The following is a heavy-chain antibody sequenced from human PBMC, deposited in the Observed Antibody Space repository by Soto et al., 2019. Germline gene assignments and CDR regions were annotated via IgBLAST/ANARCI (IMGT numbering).Heavy chain of an antibody. Sequence: AAVKVSCKASGYTFTSYGISWVRQAPGQGLEWMGWISAYNGNTNYAQKLQGRVTITADESTSTAYMELSSLRSEDTAVYYCARLIVGAAAYYFDYWGQGTMVTVSS. CDR1: GYTFTSYG. D-gene: IGHD1-26*01. CDR3: ARLIVGAAAYYFDY. V-gene: IGHV1-18*01. J-gene: IGHJ4*02. CDR2: ISAYNGNT.